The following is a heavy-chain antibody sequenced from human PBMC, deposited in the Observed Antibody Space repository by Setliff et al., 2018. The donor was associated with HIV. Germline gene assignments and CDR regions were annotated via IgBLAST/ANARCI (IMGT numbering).Heavy chain of an antibody. CDR1: GFTFTNYW. V-gene: IGHV3-74*01. Sequence: PGGSLRLSCGASGFTFTNYWMHWIRQVPGKGLVWVSRINYDRITTNYADFVQGRFTISRDNAKSTVYLQMNSLRAEDTAVYYCTKDGRVGATMRDGMDVWGQGTTVTVSS. CDR3: TKDGRVGATMRDGMDV. CDR2: INYDRITT. D-gene: IGHD1-26*01. J-gene: IGHJ6*02.